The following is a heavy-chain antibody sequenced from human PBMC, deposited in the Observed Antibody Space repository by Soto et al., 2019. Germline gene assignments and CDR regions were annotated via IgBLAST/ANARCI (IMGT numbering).Heavy chain of an antibody. CDR2: INPKTAAT. V-gene: IGHV1-2*02. CDR3: ARIKWGLNYYNGMDV. Sequence: AASVKVSCKTSGYSFSDYFIQWGRQAPGQGLEWVAWINPKTAATNYAKKFQGRVSLTWDTSSTTAYMELTRLRPDDTAVYYCARIKWGLNYYNGMDVWGQGTTVTVSS. D-gene: IGHD1-26*01. J-gene: IGHJ6*02. CDR1: GYSFSDYF.